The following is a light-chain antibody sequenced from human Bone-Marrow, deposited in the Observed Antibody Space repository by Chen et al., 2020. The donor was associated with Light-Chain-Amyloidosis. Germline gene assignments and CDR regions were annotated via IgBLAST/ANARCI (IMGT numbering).Light chain of an antibody. CDR3: CSLARSGTWV. CDR2: EVN. V-gene: IGLV2-23*02. CDR1: SSDVGSYKL. Sequence: QSALTQPASVSGSPGQSLTISCTGTSSDVGSYKLVSWYQQHPGKAPKLMIYEVNKRPSGVSTRFSGSKSGNTASLTIAGLQAEDEADYYCCSLARSGTWVFGGGTKLTVL. J-gene: IGLJ3*02.